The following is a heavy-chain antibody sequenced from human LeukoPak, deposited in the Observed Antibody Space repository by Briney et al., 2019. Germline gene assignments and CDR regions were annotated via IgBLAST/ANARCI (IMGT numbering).Heavy chain of an antibody. D-gene: IGHD3-3*01. CDR2: IRYDGSNK. CDR3: AKDPLQIFGVVENWFDP. Sequence: GGSLRLSCAASGFTFSSYGMHWVRQAPGKGLEWVAFIRYDGSNKYYADSVRGRFTISRDNSKNTLYLQMNSLRAEDTAVYYCAKDPLQIFGVVENWFDPWGQGTLVTVSS. J-gene: IGHJ5*02. CDR1: GFTFSSYG. V-gene: IGHV3-30*02.